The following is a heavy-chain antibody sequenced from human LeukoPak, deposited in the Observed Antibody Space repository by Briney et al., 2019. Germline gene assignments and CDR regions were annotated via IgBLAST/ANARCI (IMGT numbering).Heavy chain of an antibody. J-gene: IGHJ3*02. CDR1: GASISSLY. CDR3: ARDRYYYDAFDI. CDR2: IHYSGST. Sequence: SETLSLTCTVSGASISSLYWSWVRQPPGKGLEYIGYIHYSGSTNYNPTLKSRVTTSVDTSKNQFSLKLSSVTAADTAVYYCARDRYYYDAFDIWGQGTMVAVSS. V-gene: IGHV4-59*11. D-gene: IGHD3-10*01.